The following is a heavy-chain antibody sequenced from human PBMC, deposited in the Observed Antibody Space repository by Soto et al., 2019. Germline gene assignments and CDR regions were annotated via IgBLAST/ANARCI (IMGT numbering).Heavy chain of an antibody. V-gene: IGHV1-24*01. CDR3: ARTYYYDSSGYYIVYFDY. CDR2: FDPEDGET. CDR1: GYTLTELS. J-gene: IGHJ4*02. D-gene: IGHD3-22*01. Sequence: ASVKVSCKVSGYTLTELSMHWVRRAPGKGLEWMGGFDPEDGETIYAQKFQGRVTMTEDTSTDTAYMELSSLRSEDTAVYYCARTYYYDSSGYYIVYFDYWGQGTLVTVSS.